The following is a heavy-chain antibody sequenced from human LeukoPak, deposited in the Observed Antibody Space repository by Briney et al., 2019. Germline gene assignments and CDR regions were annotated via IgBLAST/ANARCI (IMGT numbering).Heavy chain of an antibody. CDR1: GYTFTSYG. Sequence: ASVKVSCKASGYTFTSYGISWVRQAPGQGLEWMGWISAYNGDTNYAQKLQGRVTMTTDTSTSTAYMELRSLRSDDTAVYYCARAGTGNIVVVPAAIRGNWFDPWGQGTLVTVSS. V-gene: IGHV1-18*01. CDR2: ISAYNGDT. D-gene: IGHD2-2*02. CDR3: ARAGTGNIVVVPAAIRGNWFDP. J-gene: IGHJ5*02.